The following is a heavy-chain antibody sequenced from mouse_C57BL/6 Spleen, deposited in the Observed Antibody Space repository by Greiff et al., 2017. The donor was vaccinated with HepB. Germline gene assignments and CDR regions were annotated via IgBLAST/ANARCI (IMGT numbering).Heavy chain of an antibody. CDR3: ASYSNHPYFDY. CDR1: GYAFSSYW. V-gene: IGHV1-80*01. CDR2: IYPGDGDT. J-gene: IGHJ2*01. Sequence: VQLQQSGAELVKPGASVKISCKASGYAFSSYWMNWVKQRPGKGLEWIGQIYPGDGDTNYNGKFRGKATLTADKSSSTAYMQLSSLTSEDSAVYFCASYSNHPYFDYWGQGTTLTVSS. D-gene: IGHD2-5*01.